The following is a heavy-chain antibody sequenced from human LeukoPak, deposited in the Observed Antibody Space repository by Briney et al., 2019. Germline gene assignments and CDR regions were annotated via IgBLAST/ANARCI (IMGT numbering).Heavy chain of an antibody. V-gene: IGHV3-30*18. CDR1: GFTISTYG. CDR3: AKDGARWELYFDY. CDR2: ISYDVSKK. Sequence: GGSLRLSCVASGFTISTYGMHWVRQAPGKGLEWVAVISYDVSKKYYADSVRGRFTISRDNSKNTPYLQMSSPRAEDTAVYYCAKDGARWELYFDYWGQGTLVTVSS. J-gene: IGHJ4*02. D-gene: IGHD1-26*01.